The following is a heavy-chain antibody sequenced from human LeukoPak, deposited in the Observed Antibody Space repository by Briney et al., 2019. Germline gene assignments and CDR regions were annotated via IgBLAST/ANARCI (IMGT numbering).Heavy chain of an antibody. D-gene: IGHD3-22*01. CDR2: TSGSGGST. V-gene: IGHV3-23*01. CDR1: GFTFSSYA. Sequence: GGSLRLSCAASGFTFSSYAMSWVRQAPGKGLEWVSATSGSGGSTYYADSVKGRFTISRDNSKNTLYLQMNSLRAEDTAVYYCAKGGDSSGYYFDYWGQGTLVTVSS. CDR3: AKGGDSSGYYFDY. J-gene: IGHJ4*02.